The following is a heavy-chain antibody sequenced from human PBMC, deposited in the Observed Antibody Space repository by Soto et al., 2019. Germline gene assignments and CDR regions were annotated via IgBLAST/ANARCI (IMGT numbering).Heavy chain of an antibody. Sequence: QVQLQGSGPGLVKPSGTLSLTCAVSGGSISSSNWWSWVRQPPGKGLEWIGEIYHSGSTNYNPSLKSRVTISVDKSKNQFSLKLSSVTAADTAVYYCARDRIVVVPAAMKPYYYYGMDVWGQGTTVTVSS. CDR2: IYHSGST. J-gene: IGHJ6*02. D-gene: IGHD2-2*01. CDR1: GGSISSSNW. V-gene: IGHV4-4*02. CDR3: ARDRIVVVPAAMKPYYYYGMDV.